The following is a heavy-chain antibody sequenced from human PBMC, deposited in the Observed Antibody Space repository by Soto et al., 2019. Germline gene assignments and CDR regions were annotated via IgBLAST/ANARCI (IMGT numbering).Heavy chain of an antibody. V-gene: IGHV2-5*02. CDR1: GFSLSTSGVG. D-gene: IGHD3-10*01. Sequence: QITLKESGPSLVKPTQTLTLTCTFSGFSLSTSGVGVGWIRQPPGKALEWLALIYWDDDKRYSPSLKSRLTITKGTSKNQVVLTMTNMDPVDTATYYCAHSFGGFPAFESWGQGTMVTVSS. CDR3: AHSFGGFPAFES. CDR2: IYWDDDK. J-gene: IGHJ3*02.